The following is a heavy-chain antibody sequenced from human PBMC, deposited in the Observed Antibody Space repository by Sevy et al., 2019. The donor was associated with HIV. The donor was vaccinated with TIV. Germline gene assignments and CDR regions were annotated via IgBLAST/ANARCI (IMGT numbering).Heavy chain of an antibody. J-gene: IGHJ4*02. V-gene: IGHV1-2*02. CDR2: INPDSGGP. CDR3: VRDDRDGYFEY. Sequence: ASVKVSCKASGYTFTGYYMHWVRQAPGQGLQWMGWINPDSGGPNYAPKFQGRVTLTRVTSISTAYMELSRLKSDDTAVYYCVRDDRDGYFEYWGQGTLFTVSS. CDR1: GYTFTGYY.